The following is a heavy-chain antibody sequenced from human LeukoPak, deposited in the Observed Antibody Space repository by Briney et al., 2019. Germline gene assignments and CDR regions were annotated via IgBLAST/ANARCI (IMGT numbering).Heavy chain of an antibody. CDR3: ARGAHSGYIYFLDY. D-gene: IGHD5-12*01. Sequence: GGSLRLSCAASGFTFSSYAMSWVRQAPGKGLEWVSAISGSGGSTYYADSVKGRFTISRDNSKNSLYLQMNSLTTEDTALYYCARGAHSGYIYFLDYWGQGALVTVSS. CDR1: GFTFSSYA. CDR2: ISGSGGST. V-gene: IGHV3-23*01. J-gene: IGHJ4*02.